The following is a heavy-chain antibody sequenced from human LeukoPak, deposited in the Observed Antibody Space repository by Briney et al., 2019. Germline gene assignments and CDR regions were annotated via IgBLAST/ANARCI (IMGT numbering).Heavy chain of an antibody. CDR1: GYTFTSYA. CDR3: ARDPLSSIWSIYYYGLDV. Sequence: ASVKVSCKASGYTFTSYAVSWVRQAPGQGLEWMGWISAYSGDTNYAQNLQGRVSMTTDTSTSTAYMELRSLRSDDTAVYYCARDPLSSIWSIYYYGLDVWGQGTTVTVSS. D-gene: IGHD6-13*01. CDR2: ISAYSGDT. V-gene: IGHV1-18*01. J-gene: IGHJ6*02.